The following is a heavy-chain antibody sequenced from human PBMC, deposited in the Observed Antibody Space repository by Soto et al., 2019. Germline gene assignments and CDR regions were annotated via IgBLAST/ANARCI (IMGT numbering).Heavy chain of an antibody. V-gene: IGHV4-39*01. Sequence: QLQLQESGPGLVKPSETLSLTCTVSGGSISSGSYYWGGIRHPPGKGLDGIGSIYNSGITYYHPSLKSRVTISVDTSKNQFSLKLSSVTAADTAVYYCASTTRGDYGDYVFNYWGQGTLVTVSS. CDR3: ASTTRGDYGDYVFNY. D-gene: IGHD4-17*01. CDR1: GGSISSGSYY. CDR2: IYNSGIT. J-gene: IGHJ4*02.